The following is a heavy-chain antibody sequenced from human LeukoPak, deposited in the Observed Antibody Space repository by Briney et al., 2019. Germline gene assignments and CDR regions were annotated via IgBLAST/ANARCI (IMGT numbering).Heavy chain of an antibody. V-gene: IGHV3-23*01. CDR2: ISGSGGST. D-gene: IGHD3-9*01. J-gene: IGHJ3*02. Sequence: GGSLRLSCAASGFAFSSYAMSWVRQAPGKGLEWVSAISGSGGSTYYADSVKGRFTISRDNAKNSLYLQMNSLRAEDTAVYYCAATGMTDAFDIWGQGTMVTVSS. CDR3: AATGMTDAFDI. CDR1: GFAFSSYA.